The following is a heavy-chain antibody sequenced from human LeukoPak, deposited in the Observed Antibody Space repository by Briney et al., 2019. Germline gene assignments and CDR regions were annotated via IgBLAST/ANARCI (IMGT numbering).Heavy chain of an antibody. CDR3: ARPIDNWQYGSLDR. CDR1: GITVSSIF. V-gene: IGHV3-66*04. J-gene: IGHJ5*02. D-gene: IGHD1-20*01. Sequence: GGSLRLSCAASGITVSSIFMTWVRQAPGKGLEWVAVIYNGGSTFYADSVKGRFTISRDNSKNTLFLEMNSLRAEDTAVYYCARPIDNWQYGSLDRWGQGTLVTVSS. CDR2: IYNGGST.